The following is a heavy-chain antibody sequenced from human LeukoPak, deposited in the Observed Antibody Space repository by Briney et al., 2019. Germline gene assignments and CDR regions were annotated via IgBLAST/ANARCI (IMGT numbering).Heavy chain of an antibody. CDR2: INSDGSST. CDR3: ARDGDYYYMDV. CDR1: GFTFSSYW. J-gene: IGHJ6*03. V-gene: IGHV3-74*01. D-gene: IGHD3-16*01. Sequence: GGSLRLSCAASGFTFSSYWMHWVRQAPGKGLVWVSRINSDGSSTSYADSVKGRFTISRDNAKNTLYLQMNSLRAEDTAVYYYARDGDYYYMDVWGKGTTVTVSS.